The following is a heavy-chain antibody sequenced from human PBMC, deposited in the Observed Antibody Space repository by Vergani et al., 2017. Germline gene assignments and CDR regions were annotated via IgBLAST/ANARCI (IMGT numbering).Heavy chain of an antibody. CDR3: ARQGRYCSGGSGYCDY. D-gene: IGHD2-15*01. V-gene: IGHV5-51*01. Sequence: EVQLVQSGAEVKKPGVSLRISCKGSGYSFTSYWIGWVRQMPGKGLGWMGTIYPGDSDTRYSPSIQGQVTISADKSISTAYQPWSSLKASDAAMYYCARQGRYCSGGSGYCDYWGQGTLVTVSS. CDR1: GYSFTSYW. J-gene: IGHJ4*02. CDR2: IYPGDSDT.